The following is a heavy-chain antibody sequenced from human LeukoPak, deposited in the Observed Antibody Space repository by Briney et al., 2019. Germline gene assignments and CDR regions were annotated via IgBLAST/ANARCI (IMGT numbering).Heavy chain of an antibody. D-gene: IGHD3-10*01. V-gene: IGHV3-21*01. CDR2: ISTGGSYI. J-gene: IGHJ1*01. CDR1: GFTFSSYN. Sequence: GGSLRLSCAASGFTFSSYNMNWVRQAPGKGLEWVSSISTGGSYIYYADSVKGRFTISRDNAKNSLYLQMNSLRAEDTAVYYCARAEVLLWFGESPGAEYFQHWGQGTLVTVSS. CDR3: ARAEVLLWFGESPGAEYFQH.